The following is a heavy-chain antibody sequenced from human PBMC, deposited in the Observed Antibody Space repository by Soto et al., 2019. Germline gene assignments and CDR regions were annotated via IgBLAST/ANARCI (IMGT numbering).Heavy chain of an antibody. CDR3: ARDPSIVLVPAATYYYYYYGMDV. CDR1: GFTFSSYW. Sequence: GGSLRLSCAASGFTFSSYWMSWVRQAPGKGLEWVANIKQDGSEKYYVDSVKGRFTISRDNAKNSMYLQMNSLRAEDTAVYYCARDPSIVLVPAATYYYYYYGMDVWGQGTTVTVSS. J-gene: IGHJ6*02. V-gene: IGHV3-7*01. CDR2: IKQDGSEK. D-gene: IGHD2-2*01.